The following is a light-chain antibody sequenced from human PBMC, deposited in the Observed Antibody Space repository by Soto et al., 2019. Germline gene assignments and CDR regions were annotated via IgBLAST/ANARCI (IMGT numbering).Light chain of an antibody. CDR2: GSS. J-gene: IGKJ1*01. Sequence: EIVMTQSPATLSVSPGESATLSCRASQNIYSKIAWYQQKPGQAPRLLIYGSSTRAAGIPARFSGSGSGTEFTLTISSLQSEDFAVYYCQQYGSSYPWTFGQGTKVDIK. CDR3: QQYGSSYPWT. V-gene: IGKV3-15*01. CDR1: QNIYSK.